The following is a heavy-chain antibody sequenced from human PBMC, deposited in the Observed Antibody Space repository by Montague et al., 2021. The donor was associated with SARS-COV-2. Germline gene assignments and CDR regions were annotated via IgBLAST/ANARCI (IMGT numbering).Heavy chain of an antibody. CDR3: ARLRVEMATMIGNYYYYGMDV. J-gene: IGHJ6*02. D-gene: IGHD5-24*01. V-gene: IGHV2-70*01. CDR2: IDWXXXK. CDR1: GFSLSTSGMC. Sequence: PALVKPTQTLTLTCTFSGFSLSTSGMCVSWIRQPPGKALEWLALIDWXXXKYYSTSLKTRLTISKDTSKNQVVLTMTNMDPVDTATYCARLRVEMATMIGNYYYYGMDVWGQGTTVTVSS.